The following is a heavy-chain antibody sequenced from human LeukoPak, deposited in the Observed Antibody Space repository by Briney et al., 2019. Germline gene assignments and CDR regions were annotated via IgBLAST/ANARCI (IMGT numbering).Heavy chain of an antibody. V-gene: IGHV3-23*01. CDR3: TKLRGASWDLLAFDY. CDR1: GFTFSGNA. J-gene: IGHJ4*02. Sequence: GGSLRLSCVASGFTFSGNAMSWVRQTPGKGLEWVSAISGGGDRTYYADSVKGRFTISRDNSKNTLYLQMNSLRADDTAIYYCTKLRGASWDLLAFDYWGQGALVTVPS. D-gene: IGHD1-26*01. CDR2: ISGGGDRT.